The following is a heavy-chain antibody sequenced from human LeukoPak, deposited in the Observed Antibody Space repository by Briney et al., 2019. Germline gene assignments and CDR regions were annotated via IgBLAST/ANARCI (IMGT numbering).Heavy chain of an antibody. Sequence: ESLKISCKGSGYNFLEYWIGWVRQMPGRGLESMGIIYPGDSDSRYSPSFQGHVTLSVDTSISTVFLRWSSLKASDTAIFYCARRRGVSASSFDIWGQGTMVTVSS. V-gene: IGHV5-51*01. D-gene: IGHD3-10*01. CDR3: ARRRGVSASSFDI. CDR1: GYNFLEYW. CDR2: IYPGDSDS. J-gene: IGHJ3*02.